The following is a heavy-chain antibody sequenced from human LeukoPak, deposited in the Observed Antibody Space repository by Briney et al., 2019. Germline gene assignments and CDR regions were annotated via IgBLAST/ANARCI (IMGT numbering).Heavy chain of an antibody. V-gene: IGHV3-66*04. J-gene: IGHJ4*02. Sequence: GGSLRLSCAASGFTVSSNYMSWVRQAPGKGLEWVSVIYSGGSTYYADSVKGRFTISRDNSKNTLYLQMNSLRAEDTAVYYCARHYGGNPDLDYWGQRTLVTVSS. CDR1: GFTVSSNY. CDR2: IYSGGST. D-gene: IGHD4-17*01. CDR3: ARHYGGNPDLDY.